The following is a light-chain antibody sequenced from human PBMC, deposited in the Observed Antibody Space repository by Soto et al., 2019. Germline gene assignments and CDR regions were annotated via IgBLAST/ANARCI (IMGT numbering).Light chain of an antibody. CDR3: CSYAGSSNYV. Sequence: QPALAHPGSVSWSPGQSITIFCSGTSSDVGSYDLVSWYQHHPGKAPKLMISEATKRPSGVSDRFSGSKSGNTASLTISGLQAEDEADHYCCSYAGSSNYVFGTGTKVTVL. CDR1: SSDVGSYDL. J-gene: IGLJ1*01. V-gene: IGLV2-23*01. CDR2: EAT.